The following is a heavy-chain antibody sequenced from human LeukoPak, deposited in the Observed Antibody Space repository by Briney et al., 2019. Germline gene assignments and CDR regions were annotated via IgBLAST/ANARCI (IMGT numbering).Heavy chain of an antibody. Sequence: GASVKVSCKASGGTFSSYAISWVRQAPGQGLEWMGGIIPIFGTANYAQKFQGRGTITADESTSTAYMELSSLRSEDTAVYYCARGDNRFTTVTTNFDYWGQGTLVTVSS. CDR1: GGTFSSYA. CDR2: IIPIFGTA. D-gene: IGHD4-17*01. V-gene: IGHV1-69*13. CDR3: ARGDNRFTTVTTNFDY. J-gene: IGHJ4*02.